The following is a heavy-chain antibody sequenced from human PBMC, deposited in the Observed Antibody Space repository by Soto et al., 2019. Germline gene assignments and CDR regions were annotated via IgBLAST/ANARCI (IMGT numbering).Heavy chain of an antibody. CDR2: ISAYNGNT. Sequence: ASVKVSCKASGYTFTSYGISWLRQAPGQGLEWMGWISAYNGNTNYAQKLQGRVTMTTDTSTSTAYMELRSLRSDDTAVYYCARDTPLYYDSSGPGWFDPWGQGTLVTVSS. CDR3: ARDTPLYYDSSGPGWFDP. CDR1: GYTFTSYG. V-gene: IGHV1-18*01. D-gene: IGHD3-22*01. J-gene: IGHJ5*02.